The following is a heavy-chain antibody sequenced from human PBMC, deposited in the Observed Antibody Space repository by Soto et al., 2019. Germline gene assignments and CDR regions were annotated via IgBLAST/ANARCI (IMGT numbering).Heavy chain of an antibody. V-gene: IGHV4-34*01. CDR3: ASLMVRGPYGMDV. J-gene: IGHJ6*02. CDR1: GGSFSGYY. CDR2: INHSGST. Sequence: SETLSLTCAVYGGSFSGYYWSWIRQPPGKGLEWIGEINHSGSTNYNPSLKSRVTISVDTSKNQFSLKLSSVTAADTAVYYCASLMVRGPYGMDVWGQGTTVTVSS. D-gene: IGHD3-10*01.